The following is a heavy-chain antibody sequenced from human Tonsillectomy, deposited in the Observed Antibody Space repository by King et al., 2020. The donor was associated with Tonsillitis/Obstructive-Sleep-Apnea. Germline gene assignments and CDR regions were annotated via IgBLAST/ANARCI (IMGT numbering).Heavy chain of an antibody. Sequence: VQLQQWGAGLLKPSETLSLTCAVYGGSFSGYYWSWIRQPPGKGLEWIGEINHSGSTNYNPSLKSRVTISLDTSKNQFSMKLSSVTAADTAVYYFAREIVVPAARGDGFDIWGQGTMVTVSS. CDR2: INHSGST. J-gene: IGHJ3*02. CDR3: AREIVVPAARGDGFDI. CDR1: GGSFSGYY. V-gene: IGHV4-34*01. D-gene: IGHD2-2*01.